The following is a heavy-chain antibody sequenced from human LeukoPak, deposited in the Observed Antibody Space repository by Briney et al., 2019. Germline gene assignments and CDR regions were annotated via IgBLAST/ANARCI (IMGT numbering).Heavy chain of an antibody. CDR3: ARDMTNWWFDP. CDR1: GGSISSGGYY. CDR2: TYYSGST. D-gene: IGHD1-1*01. Sequence: SETLSLTCTVSGGSISSGGYYWSWLRQHPGKGLEWIGYTYYSGSTHYNPSLKSRVTISVDTSKNQFSLKLSSVTAADTAVYYCARDMTNWWFDPWGQGTLVTVSS. J-gene: IGHJ5*02. V-gene: IGHV4-31*03.